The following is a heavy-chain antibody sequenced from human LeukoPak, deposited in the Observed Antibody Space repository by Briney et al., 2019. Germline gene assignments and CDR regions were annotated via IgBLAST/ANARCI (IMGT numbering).Heavy chain of an antibody. V-gene: IGHV3-9*01. Sequence: PGRSLRLSCAASGFTFDDYAIHWVQQAPGKGLEWVSGISWNSDNRDYADSVKGRFTISRDNAKNSLYLQMNSLRTEDTALYYCAKGGAAADNCWYFDLWGRGTLVTVSS. CDR3: AKGGAAADNCWYFDL. J-gene: IGHJ2*01. CDR2: ISWNSDNR. D-gene: IGHD6-13*01. CDR1: GFTFDDYA.